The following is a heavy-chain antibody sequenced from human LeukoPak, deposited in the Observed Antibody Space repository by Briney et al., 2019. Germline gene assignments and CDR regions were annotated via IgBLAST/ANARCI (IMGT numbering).Heavy chain of an antibody. CDR2: IHPGDSDT. J-gene: IGHJ4*02. V-gene: IGHV5-51*01. CDR3: ARVAGYQPTGEIDY. Sequence: KISCKGSGYSFTRYWIGWVRQMPGKGLEWMGIIHPGDSDTRYRPSFQGQVTISADKSISTAYLQWSSLKASDTAMYYCARVAGYQPTGEIDYWGQGTLVTVSS. D-gene: IGHD2-2*01. CDR1: GYSFTRYW.